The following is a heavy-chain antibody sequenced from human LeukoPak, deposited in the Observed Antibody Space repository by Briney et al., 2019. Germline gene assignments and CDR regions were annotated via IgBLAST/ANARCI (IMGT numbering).Heavy chain of an antibody. Sequence: GGSLRLSCAASGFTLSSYWMHWVRQAPGKGLVWVSRINGDGSTTSYADSVRGRFTISRDTAKNTLYLQMSSLRDEDTAGYYCARLTVTATGEQTNYWGQGTLVTVSS. V-gene: IGHV3-74*01. CDR3: ARLTVTATGEQTNY. CDR2: INGDGSTT. J-gene: IGHJ4*02. D-gene: IGHD2-21*02. CDR1: GFTLSSYW.